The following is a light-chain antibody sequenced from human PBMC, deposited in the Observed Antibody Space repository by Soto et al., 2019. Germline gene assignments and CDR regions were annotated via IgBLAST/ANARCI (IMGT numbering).Light chain of an antibody. CDR3: SSCTSSSPLV. Sequence: QSALTQPASVSGSPGQAITISCTGSSSDVGGYNYVSWYQQYPGKAPKLMIYDVSNRPSGVSHRFSGSKSGNTASLTISGLQAEDESDYYCSSCTSSSPLVFGGGTKLTVL. J-gene: IGLJ2*01. CDR1: SSDVGGYNY. CDR2: DVS. V-gene: IGLV2-14*01.